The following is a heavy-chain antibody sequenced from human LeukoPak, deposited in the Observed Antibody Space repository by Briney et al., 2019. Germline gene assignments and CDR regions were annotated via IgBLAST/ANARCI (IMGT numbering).Heavy chain of an antibody. J-gene: IGHJ4*02. CDR1: GFTFSSYA. Sequence: GGSLRLSCAASGFTFSSYAVSWVRQAPGKGLEWVSVISGSGGSTYYADSVKGRFTISRDNSKNTLYLQMNSLRAEDTAVYYCAKEVRGSSSWYTYFDYWGQGTLVTVSS. D-gene: IGHD6-13*01. CDR3: AKEVRGSSSWYTYFDY. V-gene: IGHV3-23*01. CDR2: ISGSGGST.